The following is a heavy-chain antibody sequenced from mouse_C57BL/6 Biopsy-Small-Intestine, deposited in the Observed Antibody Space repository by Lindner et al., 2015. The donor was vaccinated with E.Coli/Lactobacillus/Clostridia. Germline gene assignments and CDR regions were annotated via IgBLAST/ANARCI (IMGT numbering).Heavy chain of an antibody. CDR1: GYTFTSYD. CDR2: IYPRDGST. CDR3: ARQAYGSTYSYYFDY. V-gene: IGHV1-85*01. D-gene: IGHD1-1*01. J-gene: IGHJ2*01. Sequence: VQLQESGAELAKPGASVKLSCKASGYTFTSYDINWVKQRPGQGLEWIGWIYPRDGSTWYNEKFRDKATLTVETSSGTAFMELHSLTSEDSAVYFCARQAYGSTYSYYFDYWGQGTTLTVSS.